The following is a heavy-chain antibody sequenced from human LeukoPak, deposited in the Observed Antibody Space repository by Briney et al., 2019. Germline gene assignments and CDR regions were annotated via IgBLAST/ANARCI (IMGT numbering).Heavy chain of an antibody. D-gene: IGHD4-23*01. V-gene: IGHV3-49*04. CDR2: IRSKAYGATT. J-gene: IGHJ4*02. CDR1: GFTFGDYA. CDR3: TRAPYGGNSLAAY. Sequence: GGSLRLSCTASGFTFGDYAMSWVRQAPGKGLEWVGFIRSKAYGATTEYAASVKGRFIISRDDSKSIAYLQMNSLKTEDTAVYYCTRAPYGGNSLAAYWGQGTLVTVSS.